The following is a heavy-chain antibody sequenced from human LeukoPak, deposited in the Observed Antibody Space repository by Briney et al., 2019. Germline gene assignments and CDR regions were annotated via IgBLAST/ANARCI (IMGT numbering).Heavy chain of an antibody. CDR1: GFSISGRW. CDR2: ISPDGSAK. CDR3: VAWGSSDNY. V-gene: IGHV3-7*03. Sequence: PGGSLRLSCTASGFSISGRWMSWVRQVPGKGLEWAAHISPDGSAKYYVDSVKGRFTISRDDAKNSLYPQMDSLTVDDTSVYYYVAWGSSDNYWGQGTLVTISS. D-gene: IGHD6-6*01. J-gene: IGHJ4*02.